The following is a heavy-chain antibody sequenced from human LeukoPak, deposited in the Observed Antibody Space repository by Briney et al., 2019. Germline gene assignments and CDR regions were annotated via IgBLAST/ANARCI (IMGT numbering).Heavy chain of an antibody. CDR3: ATVDTAMGYDY. V-gene: IGHV1-3*01. Sequence: ASVTVSCTASGYTFTSYAMHWVRQAPGQRLEWMGWINAGNGNTKYSQKFQGRVTITRDTSASTAYMELSSLRSEDTAVYYCATVDTAMGYDYWGQGTLVTVSS. J-gene: IGHJ4*02. CDR2: INAGNGNT. D-gene: IGHD5-18*01. CDR1: GYTFTSYA.